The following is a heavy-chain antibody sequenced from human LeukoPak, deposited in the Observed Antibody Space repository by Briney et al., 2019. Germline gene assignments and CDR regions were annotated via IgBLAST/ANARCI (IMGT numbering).Heavy chain of an antibody. CDR2: IIPILGIA. CDR1: GGTFSSYA. D-gene: IGHD3-10*01. CDR3: ATQFYYGSGSYDY. V-gene: IGHV1-69*04. J-gene: IGHJ4*02. Sequence: GASVKVSCKASGGTFSSYAISWVRQALGQGLEWMGRIIPILGIANYAQKFQGRVTITADKSTSTAYMELSSLRSEDTAVYYCATQFYYGSGSYDYWGQGTLVTVSS.